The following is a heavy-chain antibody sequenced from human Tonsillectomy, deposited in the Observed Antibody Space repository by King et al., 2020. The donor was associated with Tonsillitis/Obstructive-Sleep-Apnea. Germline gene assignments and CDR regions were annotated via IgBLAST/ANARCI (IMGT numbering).Heavy chain of an antibody. Sequence: QLQLQESGPGLVKPSETLSLTCTVSGGSISSSSYYWGWIRQPPGKGLEWIGSIYYSGSTYYNPSLKSRVTISVDTSKNQFSLKLSSVTAADTAVYYCARLSSYYDFWSGYYTLFDPWGQGTLVTVSS. CDR1: GGSISSSSYY. D-gene: IGHD3-3*01. CDR2: IYYSGST. J-gene: IGHJ5*02. V-gene: IGHV4-39*01. CDR3: ARLSSYYDFWSGYYTLFDP.